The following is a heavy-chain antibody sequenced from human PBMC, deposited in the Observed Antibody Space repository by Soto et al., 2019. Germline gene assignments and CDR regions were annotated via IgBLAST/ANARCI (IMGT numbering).Heavy chain of an antibody. J-gene: IGHJ6*03. CDR3: ARARAGTTSSSFQSYYYYMDV. V-gene: IGHV1-69*02. CDR1: GGTFSSYT. D-gene: IGHD1-7*01. CDR2: IIPILGIA. Sequence: QVQLVQSGAEVKKPGSSVKVSCKASGGTFSSYTISWVRQAPGQGLEWMGRIIPILGIANYAQKFQGRVRITAEKSTSTAYMELSSLRSEDTAVYYCARARAGTTSSSFQSYYYYMDVWGKGTTVTVSS.